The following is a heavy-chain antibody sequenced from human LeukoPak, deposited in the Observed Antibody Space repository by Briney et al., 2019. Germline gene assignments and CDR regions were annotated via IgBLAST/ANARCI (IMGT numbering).Heavy chain of an antibody. V-gene: IGHV3-15*01. J-gene: IGHJ4*02. CDR3: ARRSIAVAGPFDY. CDR1: GFIFNNYW. Sequence: GGSLRLSCVASGFIFNNYWMSWVRQAPGKGLEWVGRIKSKTDGGTTDYAAPVKSRFTISRDDSKNTLYLQMNSLRAEDTAVYYCARRSIAVAGPFDYWGQGTLVTVSS. CDR2: IKSKTDGGTT. D-gene: IGHD6-19*01.